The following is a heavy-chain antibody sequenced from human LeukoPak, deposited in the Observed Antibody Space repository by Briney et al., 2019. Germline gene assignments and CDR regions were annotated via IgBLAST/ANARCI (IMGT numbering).Heavy chain of an antibody. CDR2: ISYDGSNK. CDR3: AKDSTDSGYPFDY. Sequence: GGSLRLSCTASGFTFSSYGMHWVRQAPGKGLEWVALISYDGSNKYYADSVKGRFTISRDNSKNTLYLQMNSLRAEDTAVFYCAKDSTDSGYPFDYWGQGTLVTVSS. D-gene: IGHD5-12*01. V-gene: IGHV3-30*18. CDR1: GFTFSSYG. J-gene: IGHJ4*02.